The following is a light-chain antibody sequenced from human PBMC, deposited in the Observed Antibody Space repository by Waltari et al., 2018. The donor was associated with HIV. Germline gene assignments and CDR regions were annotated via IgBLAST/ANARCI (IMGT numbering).Light chain of an antibody. CDR2: HVR. CDR3: SSYTTNNTCV. Sequence: QSALTLPASVSGSPGQSITISCTATSSVVGGCRSVSWYQQQPVNATTLMIYHVRERPSGVSNRFSGSKTGNAASLTISGLQAEDEADYYCSSYTTNNTCVFGGGTKLTVL. CDR1: SSVVGGCRS. J-gene: IGLJ2*01. V-gene: IGLV2-14*01.